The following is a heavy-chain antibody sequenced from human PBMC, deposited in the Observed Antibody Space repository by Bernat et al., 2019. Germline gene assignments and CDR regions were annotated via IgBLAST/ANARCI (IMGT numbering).Heavy chain of an antibody. D-gene: IGHD3-9*01. Sequence: EVQLVESGGGLVKPGGSLRLSCAASGFTFSNAWMNWVRQAPGKGLEWVGRIKSKTDGGTTDYAAPVKGRFTISRDDSKNTLYLQMNSLKTEDTAVYYCTTDSGWRVRYFRYWGQGTLVTVSS. CDR3: TTDSGWRVRYFRY. CDR2: IKSKTDGGTT. J-gene: IGHJ4*02. V-gene: IGHV3-15*07. CDR1: GFTFSNAW.